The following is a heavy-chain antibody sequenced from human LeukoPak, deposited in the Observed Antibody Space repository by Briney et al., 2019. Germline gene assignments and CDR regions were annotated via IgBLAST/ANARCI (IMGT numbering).Heavy chain of an antibody. D-gene: IGHD2-15*01. CDR1: GFIVSSNY. J-gene: IGHJ4*02. Sequence: GGSLRLSCAASGFIVSSNYMSWVRQAPGKGLEWVSGIYSGGRTYYSDSVKGRFTISRDNSKNTLYLQMNSLRAEDTAIYYCASCHPKGVADYWGQGSLVTVSS. V-gene: IGHV3-53*01. CDR3: ASCHPKGVADY. CDR2: IYSGGRT.